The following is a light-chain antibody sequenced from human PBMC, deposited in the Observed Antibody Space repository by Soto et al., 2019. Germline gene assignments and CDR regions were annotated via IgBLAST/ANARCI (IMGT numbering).Light chain of an antibody. CDR1: QSITTW. CDR2: KAT. J-gene: IGKJ2*01. V-gene: IGKV1-5*03. CDR3: QKYNDYQYT. Sequence: DIQMTQSPSTLSASVGDRVTITCRASQSITTWLAWYQQKPGKAPKLLIYKATNLQSGVPSRFSGSGSGTEFSLTISSLQPEDFAIYYCQKYNDYQYTFGQGTKLEIK.